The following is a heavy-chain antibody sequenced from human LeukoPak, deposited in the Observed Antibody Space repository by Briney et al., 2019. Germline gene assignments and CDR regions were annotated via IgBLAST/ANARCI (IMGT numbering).Heavy chain of an antibody. CDR3: AKERQYSSSSCLDY. V-gene: IGHV3-11*01. J-gene: IGHJ4*02. CDR1: GLTFSEYY. CDR2: ISSSGSTI. D-gene: IGHD6-6*01. Sequence: GGSLRLSCAASGLTFSEYYMSWFRQAPGKGLEWVSYISSSGSTIYYADSVKGRFTISRDNAKDSLYLQMNSLRAEDTAVYYCAKERQYSSSSCLDYWGQGTLVTVSS.